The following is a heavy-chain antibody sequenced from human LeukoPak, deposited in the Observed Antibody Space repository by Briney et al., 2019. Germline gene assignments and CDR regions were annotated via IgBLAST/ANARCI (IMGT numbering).Heavy chain of an antibody. D-gene: IGHD2-2*02. CDR3: ARVTYPWYFDY. Sequence: PGGSLILSCAASGFTLSSYWMSWVRQAPGKGLERVANIKEDGSEKYYVDSVKGRFTIDIDNAENSLYLQVNSLRAEDTAVYYCARVTYPWYFDYWGQGTLVTVSS. CDR1: GFTLSSYW. J-gene: IGHJ4*02. V-gene: IGHV3-7*04. CDR2: IKEDGSEK.